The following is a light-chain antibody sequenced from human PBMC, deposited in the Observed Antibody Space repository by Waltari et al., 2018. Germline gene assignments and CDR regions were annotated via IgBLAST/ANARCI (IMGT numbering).Light chain of an antibody. J-gene: IGLJ2*01. V-gene: IGLV3-1*01. Sequence: SYALTQPPSVSVPQGQTLIITSAGDYLGSKSVYWKQQKSGQPPVLVIYEDAKRPSGIPEGFSGSNSGNTATLTISGTQAMDEADYYCQTWDINTGIFGGGTKLTVL. CDR3: QTWDINTGI. CDR2: EDA. CDR1: YLGSKS.